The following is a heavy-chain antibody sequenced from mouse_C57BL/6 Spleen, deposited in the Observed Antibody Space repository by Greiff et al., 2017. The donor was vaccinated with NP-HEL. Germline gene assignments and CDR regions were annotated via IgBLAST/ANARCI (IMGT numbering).Heavy chain of an antibody. Sequence: EVQLQQSGPELVKPGDSVKISCKASGYSFTGYFMNWVMQSHGKSLEWIGRINPYNGDTFYNQKFKGKATLTVDKSSSTAHMELRSLTSEDSAVYYCARGYYGRDYLDYWGQGTTLTVSS. CDR2: INPYNGDT. J-gene: IGHJ2*01. V-gene: IGHV1-20*01. CDR3: ARGYYGRDYLDY. CDR1: GYSFTGYF. D-gene: IGHD1-1*01.